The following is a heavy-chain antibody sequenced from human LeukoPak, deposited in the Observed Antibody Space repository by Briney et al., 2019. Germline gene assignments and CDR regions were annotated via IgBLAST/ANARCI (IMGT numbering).Heavy chain of an antibody. CDR1: GGFFSGYY. V-gene: IGHV4-34*01. CDR3: ARESHTQYYYDSSGYYYI. Sequence: MASETLSLTCAVYGGFFSGYYWSWIRQPPGKGLEWIGSIYHSGSTYYNPSLKSRVTISVDTSKNQFSLKLSSVTAADTAVYYCARESHTQYYYDSSGYYYIWGQGTLVTVSS. J-gene: IGHJ4*02. D-gene: IGHD3-22*01. CDR2: IYHSGST.